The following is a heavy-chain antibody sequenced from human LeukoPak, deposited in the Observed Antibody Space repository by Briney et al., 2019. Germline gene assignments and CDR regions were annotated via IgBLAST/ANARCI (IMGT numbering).Heavy chain of an antibody. D-gene: IGHD6-19*01. CDR3: TKELHVAVAVADYYYFYMDV. J-gene: IGHJ6*03. CDR2: INGGGNTT. CDR1: GFAFSSFA. V-gene: IGHV3-23*01. Sequence: GGSLRLSCAASGFAFSSFAMGWVRQSPGKGLEWLSTINGGGNTTFYSDSVKGRFTISRGNSKNTLYLHMDSLRPDDTAIYYCTKELHVAVAVADYYYFYMDVWGGGTAVTVSS.